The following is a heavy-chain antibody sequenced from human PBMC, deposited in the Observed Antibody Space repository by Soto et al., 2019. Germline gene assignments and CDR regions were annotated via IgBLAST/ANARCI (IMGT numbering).Heavy chain of an antibody. D-gene: IGHD6-13*01. CDR3: AKDIGFQQHLFVFDN. V-gene: IGHV1-69*13. Sequence: ASVKVSCKASGGTFSNYAFSWVRQAPGQGLEWMGGILPIFTTATYAPKFQDRVTITADESTSTVYMDLSSLRSEDTALYYCAKDIGFQQHLFVFDNWGQGTLVTVSS. CDR1: GGTFSNYA. J-gene: IGHJ4*02. CDR2: ILPIFTTA.